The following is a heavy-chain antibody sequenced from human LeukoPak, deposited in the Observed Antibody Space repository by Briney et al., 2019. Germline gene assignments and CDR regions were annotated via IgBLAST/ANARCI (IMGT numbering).Heavy chain of an antibody. J-gene: IGHJ3*02. Sequence: SETLSLTCSVSGASINSYYWSWIRQPPGKGLEWIGNIYYNRSTSYHPSLKSRVTISVDTSKNQFSLKLSSVTAADTAVYYCASKTYYDFWSGYESDAFDIWGQGTMVTVSS. D-gene: IGHD3-3*01. CDR2: IYYNRST. V-gene: IGHV4-59*01. CDR3: ASKTYYDFWSGYESDAFDI. CDR1: GASINSYY.